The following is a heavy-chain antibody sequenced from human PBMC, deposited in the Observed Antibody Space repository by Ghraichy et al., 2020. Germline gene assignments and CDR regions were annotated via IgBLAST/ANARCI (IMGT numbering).Heavy chain of an antibody. CDR3: AREGGSGYYWFDP. J-gene: IGHJ5*02. Sequence: ASVKVSCKASGYTFTDYFLHWVRQAPGQGLEWMGRINPNSAGTNYAQKFQGRVTMTRDTSTSTVYMELSRLLSNDTAVYYCAREGGSGYYWFDPWGQGTLVTVSS. CDR1: GYTFTDYF. D-gene: IGHD3-22*01. V-gene: IGHV1-2*06. CDR2: INPNSAGT.